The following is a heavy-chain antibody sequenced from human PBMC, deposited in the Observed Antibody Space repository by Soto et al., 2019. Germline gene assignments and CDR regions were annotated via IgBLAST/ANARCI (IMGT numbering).Heavy chain of an antibody. CDR2: SYYTGSM. CDR1: GGSVSSSSSY. Sequence: QLQLQESGPGLVKPSETLSLTCSVSGGSVSSSSSYWGWIRQPPGKGLEWIGSSYYTGSMYYKPSLKSRLTISVDTSKNQFSLKLSSVTAADTAVYYCARHSRSGQYFDWLLIDCWGQGTLVTVSS. J-gene: IGHJ4*02. V-gene: IGHV4-39*01. D-gene: IGHD3-9*01. CDR3: ARHSRSGQYFDWLLIDC.